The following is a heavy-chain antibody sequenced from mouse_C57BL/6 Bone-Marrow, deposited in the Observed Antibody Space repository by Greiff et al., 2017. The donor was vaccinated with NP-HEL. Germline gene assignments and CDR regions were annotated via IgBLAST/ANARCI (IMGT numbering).Heavy chain of an antibody. J-gene: IGHJ2*01. D-gene: IGHD1-2*01. CDR1: GYTFTSYW. V-gene: IGHV1-50*01. Sequence: VQLQQSGAELVKPGASVKLSCKASGYTFTSYWMQWVKQRPGQGLEWIGEIDPSDSYTNYNQKFKGKATLTVDTSSSTAYMQLSSLTSEDSAVYYCARDYYGPADYWGQGTTLTVSS. CDR2: IDPSDSYT. CDR3: ARDYYGPADY.